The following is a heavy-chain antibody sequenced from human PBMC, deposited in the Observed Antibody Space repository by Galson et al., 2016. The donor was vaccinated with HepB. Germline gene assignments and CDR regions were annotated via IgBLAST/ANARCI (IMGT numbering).Heavy chain of an antibody. D-gene: IGHD1-1*01. V-gene: IGHV3-11*01. J-gene: IGHJ3*02. Sequence: SLRLSCAASGFTFSDYYMSWIRQAPGNGPEWLSDIDKSGTATYYLDSVKGRFTMSRDNAKNSLYLQINSLRAEDTAVYYCARTSWYTFDTWGQGTMVTVSS. CDR1: GFTFSDYY. CDR2: IDKSGTAT. CDR3: ARTSWYTFDT.